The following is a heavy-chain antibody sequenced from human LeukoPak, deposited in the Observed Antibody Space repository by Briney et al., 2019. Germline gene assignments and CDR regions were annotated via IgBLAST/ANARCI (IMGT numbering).Heavy chain of an antibody. CDR1: GFTFSSFW. J-gene: IGHJ4*02. D-gene: IGHD3-3*01. Sequence: GGSLILSCSASGFTFSSFWMSWVRQAPGKGLEWVAKIKQDGSEKYYVDSVKGRFTISRDNAKNSLYLQMNSLRAEDTAVYYCARDSPGITIFGVVTPNGGQGTLVTVSS. V-gene: IGHV3-7*05. CDR3: ARDSPGITIFGVVTPN. CDR2: IKQDGSEK.